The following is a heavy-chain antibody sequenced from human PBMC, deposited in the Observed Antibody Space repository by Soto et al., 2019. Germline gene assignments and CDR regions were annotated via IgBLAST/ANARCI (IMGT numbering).Heavy chain of an antibody. D-gene: IGHD2-8*01. J-gene: IGHJ4*02. CDR2: ISWNSGNL. Sequence: EIQLVVSGGGFVQPGRSLRLSCAASGFNFGDYHMHWVRQAPGKGLEWVSSISWNSGNLGYADSVKGRFTISRNNVKNSLYLQMNSLRREDTALYYCVKGTLFGVSVRHLDYWGQGTLVTVSS. CDR3: VKGTLFGVSVRHLDY. V-gene: IGHV3-9*01. CDR1: GFNFGDYH.